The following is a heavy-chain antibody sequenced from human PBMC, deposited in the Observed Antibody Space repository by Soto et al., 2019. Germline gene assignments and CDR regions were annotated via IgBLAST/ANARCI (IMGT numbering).Heavy chain of an antibody. J-gene: IGHJ6*04. CDR1: GESLSAYY. D-gene: IGHD3-10*02. CDR2: INQSGST. CDR3: ARGTVYVPFLFPCLDV. Sequence: SETLSLTCAVYGESLSAYYWTWIRQPPGKGLEWIGEINQSGSTNYNPSLKSRVTMSADTSKKHFSLKVTSVTAADTAVYYCARGTVYVPFLFPCLDVWGKGTTVTVYS. V-gene: IGHV4-34*01.